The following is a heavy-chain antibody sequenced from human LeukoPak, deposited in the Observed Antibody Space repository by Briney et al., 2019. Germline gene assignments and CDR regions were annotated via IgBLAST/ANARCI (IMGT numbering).Heavy chain of an antibody. Sequence: GASLLICCKAGGYSFNSYWIGWVREMGGEVLEWMGIIYHGDSDTRYSPSFQGQGTISADKSIRTAYLQGSSLKASDTAMYYCAILGSSSWLDYWGQGTLVTVSS. CDR1: GYSFNSYW. CDR2: IYHGDSDT. CDR3: AILGSSSWLDY. V-gene: IGHV5-51*01. J-gene: IGHJ4*02. D-gene: IGHD6-13*01.